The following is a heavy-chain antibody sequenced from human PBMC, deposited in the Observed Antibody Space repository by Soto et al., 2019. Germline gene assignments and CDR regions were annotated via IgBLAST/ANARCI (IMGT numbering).Heavy chain of an antibody. CDR3: ARDALERKLDAGYYYYYYYMDV. J-gene: IGHJ6*03. D-gene: IGHD6-6*01. CDR1: GGTFSSYT. Sequence: QVQLVQSGAEVKKPGSSVKVSCKASGGTFSSYTISWVRQAPGQGLEWMGRIIPILGIANYAQKFQGRVTITADNATSTAYMELSSLRSEDTAVYYCARDALERKLDAGYYYYYYYMDVWGKGTTVTVSS. V-gene: IGHV1-69*08. CDR2: IIPILGIA.